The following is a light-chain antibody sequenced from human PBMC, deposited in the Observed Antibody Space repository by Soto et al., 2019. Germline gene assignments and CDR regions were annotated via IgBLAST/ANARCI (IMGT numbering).Light chain of an antibody. CDR3: CSYAGSSTFHVV. CDR1: SSDVGSYNL. Sequence: QSVLTQPASVSGSPGQSITISCTGNSSDVGSYNLVSWYQQHPGKAPKLMIYEGSKRPSGVSNRFSGSKSGNTASLTSSGLQAEDAADDYCCSYAGSSTFHVVFGGGTKLTVL. CDR2: EGS. V-gene: IGLV2-23*03. J-gene: IGLJ2*01.